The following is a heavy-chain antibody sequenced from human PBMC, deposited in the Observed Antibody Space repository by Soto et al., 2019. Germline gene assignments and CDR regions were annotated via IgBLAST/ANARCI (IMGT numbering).Heavy chain of an antibody. CDR3: ARGTMAPGLDY. CDR1: GFTFSRYW. Sequence: EVQLVESGGGLVRPGGSLRLSCAASGFTFSRYWMNGVRQTPGKGLEWVANIRWDGSEEYHVDSLKGRFTISRDNSKNSLYLHMDSLRDEDTAVYFCARGTMAPGLDYWGQGILVTVSS. V-gene: IGHV3-7*01. CDR2: IRWDGSEE. D-gene: IGHD3-3*01. J-gene: IGHJ4*02.